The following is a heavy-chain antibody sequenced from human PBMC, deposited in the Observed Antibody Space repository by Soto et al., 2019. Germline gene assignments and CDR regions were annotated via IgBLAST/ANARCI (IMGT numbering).Heavy chain of an antibody. CDR3: ATPGYSYGYMVPYYYYGMDV. V-gene: IGHV5-10-1*01. J-gene: IGHJ6*02. D-gene: IGHD5-18*01. CDR2: IDPSDSYT. CDR1: GYSFTSYW. Sequence: EESLKISCNGSGYSFTSYWISWVRQMPWKGLEWMGRIDPSDSYTNYSPSFQGHVTISADKSISTAYLQWSSLKASDTAMYYCATPGYSYGYMVPYYYYGMDVWGQGTTVTVSS.